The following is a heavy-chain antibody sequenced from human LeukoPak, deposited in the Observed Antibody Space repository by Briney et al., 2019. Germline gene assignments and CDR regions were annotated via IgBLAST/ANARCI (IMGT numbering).Heavy chain of an antibody. D-gene: IGHD1-26*01. Sequence: SETLSLTCSVSGGSISSGAYYWGWIRQPPGKGLEFIGSIYYIGSTFYNPSLKSRITMSVDTSKKQVSLNLTSVTAADTAVYYCARQRANSGTYYLGPFDIWGQGTMVTVSS. J-gene: IGHJ3*02. V-gene: IGHV4-39*01. CDR2: IYYIGST. CDR3: ARQRANSGTYYLGPFDI. CDR1: GGSISSGAYY.